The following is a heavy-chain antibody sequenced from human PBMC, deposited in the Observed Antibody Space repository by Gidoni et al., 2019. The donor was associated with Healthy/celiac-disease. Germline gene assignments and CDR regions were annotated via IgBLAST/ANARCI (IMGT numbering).Heavy chain of an antibody. Sequence: QITLKESGPTLVKPTQTLTLTCTFSGFSLSTSGVGVGWIRQHPGNALEWLALIYWNDVKRYSPSLKGRLTITKDTSKNQVVLTMTNMDPVDTATYYCAHRYYDFVPLVYWFDPWGQGTLVTVSS. CDR3: AHRYYDFVPLVYWFDP. CDR1: GFSLSTSGVG. J-gene: IGHJ5*02. CDR2: IYWNDVK. V-gene: IGHV2-5*01. D-gene: IGHD3-3*01.